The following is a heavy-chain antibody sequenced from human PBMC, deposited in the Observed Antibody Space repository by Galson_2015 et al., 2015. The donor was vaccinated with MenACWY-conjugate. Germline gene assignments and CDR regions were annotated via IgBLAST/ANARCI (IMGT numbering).Heavy chain of an antibody. J-gene: IGHJ4*02. CDR3: ARDELPDY. CDR2: IRRKAFGGTT. CDR1: GYTFGDYA. D-gene: IGHD1-7*01. V-gene: IGHV3-49*03. Sequence: SLRLSCATSGYTFGDYAVGWFRQAPGKGLEWVGFIRRKAFGGTTQYAASVKDGITISRDDSQGIGYLQMSSLKIEDTAVYYCARDELPDYWGQGVQVTVSS.